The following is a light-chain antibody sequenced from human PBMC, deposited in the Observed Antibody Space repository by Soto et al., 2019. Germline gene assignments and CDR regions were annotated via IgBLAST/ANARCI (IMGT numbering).Light chain of an antibody. J-gene: IGKJ2*01. CDR2: GAS. Sequence: EIVMTQSPATLSVSPGERATLSCRASQSVSSNLAWYQQKPGQAPRLLIYGASTRATGIPARFSGSGSGTEFTLTISSLQSEDFAVYYCQQYNNWLMYTFGQGTK. CDR3: QQYNNWLMYT. CDR1: QSVSSN. V-gene: IGKV3-15*01.